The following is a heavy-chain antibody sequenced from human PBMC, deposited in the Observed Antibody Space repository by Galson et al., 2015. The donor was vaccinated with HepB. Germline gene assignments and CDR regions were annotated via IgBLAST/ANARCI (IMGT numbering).Heavy chain of an antibody. CDR3: AKDRVEVVVVVAATGLDY. D-gene: IGHD2-15*01. V-gene: IGHV3-30*18. Sequence: SLRLSCAASGYTFSSYGMHWVRQAPGKGLEWVAVISYDGSNKYYADFVKGRFTISRDNSKNTLYLQMNSLRAEDTAVYYCAKDRVEVVVVVAATGLDYWGQGTLVTVSS. CDR1: GYTFSSYG. J-gene: IGHJ4*02. CDR2: ISYDGSNK.